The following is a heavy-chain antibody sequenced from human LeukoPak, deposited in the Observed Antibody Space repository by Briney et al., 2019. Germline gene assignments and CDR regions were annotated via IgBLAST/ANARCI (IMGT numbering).Heavy chain of an antibody. CDR3: ARKSQGSSGWKCFDY. CDR1: GFTFSSYG. Sequence: PGGSLRLSCAASGFTFSSYGMHWVRQAPGKGLEWVSGINWNGGSTGYADSVKGRFTISRDNAKNSLYLQMNSLRAEDTALYYCARKSQGSSGWKCFDYWGQGTLVTVSS. D-gene: IGHD6-19*01. V-gene: IGHV3-20*04. J-gene: IGHJ4*02. CDR2: INWNGGST.